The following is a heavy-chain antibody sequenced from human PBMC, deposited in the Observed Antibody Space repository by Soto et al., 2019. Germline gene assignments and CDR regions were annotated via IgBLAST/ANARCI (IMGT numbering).Heavy chain of an antibody. J-gene: IGHJ6*03. D-gene: IGHD3-10*01. Sequence: GASVKVSCKASGFTFTSSAMQWVRQARGQRLEWIGWIVVGSGNTNYAQKFQERVTITRDMSTSTAYMELSSLRSEDTAVYYCAADSLDNYGSGNYYMDVWGKGTTVTVSS. V-gene: IGHV1-58*02. CDR3: AADSLDNYGSGNYYMDV. CDR1: GFTFTSSA. CDR2: IVVGSGNT.